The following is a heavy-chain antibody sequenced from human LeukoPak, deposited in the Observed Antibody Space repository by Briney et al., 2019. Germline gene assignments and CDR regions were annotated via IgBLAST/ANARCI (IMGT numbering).Heavy chain of an antibody. J-gene: IGHJ4*02. D-gene: IGHD1-1*01. V-gene: IGHV3-21*01. CDR1: GFTFSTYS. CDR3: ARSRPLNWNDLDY. CDR2: ISSSSNYI. Sequence: GGSLRLSCAASGFTFSTYSMNWVRQAPGKGLEWVSSISSSSNYIYYADSVKGRFTISRDNAKNSLYLQMNSLRAEDTAVYYCARSRPLNWNDLDYWGQGTLVTVSS.